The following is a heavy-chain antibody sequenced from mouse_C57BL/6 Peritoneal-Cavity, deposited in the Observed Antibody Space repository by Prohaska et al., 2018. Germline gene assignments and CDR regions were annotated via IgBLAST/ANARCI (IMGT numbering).Heavy chain of an antibody. Sequence: EVQLQQSGPVLVKPGASVKMSCKASGYTFTDYYMNWVKQSHGKSLEWIGVINPYNGGTSYNQKFKGKATLTVDKSSSTAYMELNRLTSEDSAVYYCASYYGSSHLDYWGQGTTLTGSS. V-gene: IGHV1-19*01. CDR1: GYTFTDYY. J-gene: IGHJ2*01. D-gene: IGHD1-1*01. CDR2: INPYNGGT. CDR3: ASYYGSSHLDY.